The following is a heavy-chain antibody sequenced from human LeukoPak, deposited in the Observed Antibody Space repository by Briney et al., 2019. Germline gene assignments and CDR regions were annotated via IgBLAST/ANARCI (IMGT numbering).Heavy chain of an antibody. CDR2: RYDDASQK. V-gene: IGHV3-33*01. D-gene: IGHD6-13*01. CDR3: ARELTIPAAGWRIQN. J-gene: IGHJ1*01. Sequence: GGSLRLSCAASGFTFSRSGMHWVRQAPGKGLEWVALRYDDASQKDYADAVKGRFIISRDNAKNTLYLQMNSLRAEDTAVYYCARELTIPAAGWRIQNWGQGTLVTVSS. CDR1: GFTFSRSG.